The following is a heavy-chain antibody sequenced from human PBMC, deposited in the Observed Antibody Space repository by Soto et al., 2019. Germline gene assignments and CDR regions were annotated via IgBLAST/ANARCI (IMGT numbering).Heavy chain of an antibody. CDR2: INPNSGGT. CDR1: GYTFTGYY. CDR3: ASGYYYYYGMDV. Sequence: ASVKVSCKASGYTFTGYYIHWVRQAPGQGLEWMGWINPNSGGTNYVQKFQGWVTMTRDTSISTAYMELSRLRSDDTAVYYCASGYYYYYGMDVWGQGTTVTVSS. J-gene: IGHJ6*02. V-gene: IGHV1-2*04.